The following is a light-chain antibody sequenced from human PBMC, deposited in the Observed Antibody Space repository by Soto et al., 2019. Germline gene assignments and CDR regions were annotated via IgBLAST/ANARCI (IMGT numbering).Light chain of an antibody. CDR1: SSNFGSNT. CDR3: CSYAGSTYV. CDR2: TNN. V-gene: IGLV1-44*01. Sequence: QSVLTQPPSASGTPGQRVTVSCSGSSSNFGSNTVNWYQQLPGTAPKLLIYTNNQRPSGVPDRFSGSKSGTSASLAISGLQSEDEADYYCCSYAGSTYVFGTGTKVTVL. J-gene: IGLJ1*01.